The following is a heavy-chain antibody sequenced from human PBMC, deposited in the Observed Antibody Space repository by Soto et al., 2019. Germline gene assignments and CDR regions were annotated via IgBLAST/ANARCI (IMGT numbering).Heavy chain of an antibody. Sequence: ASVKVSCKASGVTFSSYAISWVRQAPGQGLEWMGGIIPILGIANYAQKFQGRVTITADKSTSTAYMELSSLRSEDTAVYYCAREHFITIFGVVTHYYFDYWGQGTLVTVSS. D-gene: IGHD3-3*01. CDR2: IIPILGIA. J-gene: IGHJ4*02. V-gene: IGHV1-69*10. CDR3: AREHFITIFGVVTHYYFDY. CDR1: GVTFSSYA.